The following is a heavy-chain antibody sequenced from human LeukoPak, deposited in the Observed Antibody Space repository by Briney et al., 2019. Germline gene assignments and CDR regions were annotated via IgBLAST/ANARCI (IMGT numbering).Heavy chain of an antibody. CDR1: GFTFDDYA. CDR3: AKSLRGFRGYSYVHFDY. D-gene: IGHD5-18*01. J-gene: IGHJ4*02. CDR2: ISWNSGSI. Sequence: GESLRLSCAASGFTFDDYAMHWVRQAPGKGLEWVSGISWNSGSIGYADSVRGQFTISRDNAKNSLYLQMNSLRAEDTALYYCAKSLRGFRGYSYVHFDYWGQGTLVTVSS. V-gene: IGHV3-9*01.